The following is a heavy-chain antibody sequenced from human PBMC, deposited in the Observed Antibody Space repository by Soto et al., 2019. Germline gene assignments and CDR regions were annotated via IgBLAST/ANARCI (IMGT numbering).Heavy chain of an antibody. J-gene: IGHJ4*02. D-gene: IGHD2-8*01. CDR2: ISGSGDT. Sequence: EVQLLESGGGLVQPRGSLRLSCAASGFSISSYSMSWVRQAPGKGLEWVSAISGSGDTYYADSVKGRFTISRDNSKNTLYLEMNSLRAEDTAIYYCVKDEWRNWGQGTLVTVSS. CDR3: VKDEWRN. CDR1: GFSISSYS. V-gene: IGHV3-23*01.